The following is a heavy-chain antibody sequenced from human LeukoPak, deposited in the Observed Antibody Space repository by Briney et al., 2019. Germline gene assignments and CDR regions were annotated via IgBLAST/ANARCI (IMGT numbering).Heavy chain of an antibody. CDR3: ARAFDYGDRFDY. Sequence: PSETLSLTCTVSGDSISGFYWGWVRQPAGEGLEWIGRIYSSGSTNYNPSLKSRVTMSVDTSKNQFSLNLDSVTAADTAMYFCARAFDYGDRFDYWGQGTLVTVSS. D-gene: IGHD4-17*01. CDR2: IYSSGST. V-gene: IGHV4-4*07. J-gene: IGHJ4*02. CDR1: GDSISGFY.